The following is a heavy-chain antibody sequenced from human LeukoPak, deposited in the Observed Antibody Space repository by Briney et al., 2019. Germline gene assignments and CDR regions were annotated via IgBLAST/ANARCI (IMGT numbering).Heavy chain of an antibody. Sequence: GGSLRLSCAASGFTFSSYYMNWVRQAPGKELEWVSAISGNTNHLYYADSVKGRLTISRDNAKNSLYLQMNSVRAEDTAVYYCARDQYVATIGHDSWGQGTLVTVSS. J-gene: IGHJ5*01. D-gene: IGHD5-24*01. CDR3: ARDQYVATIGHDS. CDR1: GFTFSSYY. CDR2: ISGNTNHL. V-gene: IGHV3-21*01.